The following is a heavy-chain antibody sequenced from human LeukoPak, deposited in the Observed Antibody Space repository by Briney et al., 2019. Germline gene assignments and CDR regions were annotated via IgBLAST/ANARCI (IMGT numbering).Heavy chain of an antibody. Sequence: PGRSLRFSCAASGFTFSSYGMHWVRQAPGKGLEWVAVIWYDGSNKYYADSVKGRFTISRDNSKNTLYLQMNSLRAEDTAVYYCAKETASEGGGDYWGQGTPVTVSS. CDR3: AKETASEGGGDY. V-gene: IGHV3-33*06. CDR1: GFTFSSYG. CDR2: IWYDGSNK. J-gene: IGHJ4*02. D-gene: IGHD2-21*02.